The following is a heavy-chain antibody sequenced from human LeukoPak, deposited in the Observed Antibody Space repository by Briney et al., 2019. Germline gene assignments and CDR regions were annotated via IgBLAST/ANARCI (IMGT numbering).Heavy chain of an antibody. CDR1: GFTFSRHW. Sequence: AGGSLRLSCAASGFTFSRHWMHWVRQAPGKGLVWISRINSDASDTNYADFVKGRFTISRDNAKNTVYLQINSLRVEDTAVYYCARICSSTDCLIPDWGQGTLVTVSS. J-gene: IGHJ4*02. V-gene: IGHV3-74*01. CDR3: ARICSSTDCLIPD. D-gene: IGHD2-2*01. CDR2: INSDASDT.